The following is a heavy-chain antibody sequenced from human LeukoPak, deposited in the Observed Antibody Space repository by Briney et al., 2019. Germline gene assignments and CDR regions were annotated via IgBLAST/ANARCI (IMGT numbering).Heavy chain of an antibody. CDR1: GFTFSSYA. V-gene: IGHV3-23*01. CDR2: ISGSGGST. CDR3: AKDLSYYDFWSGDTSWFDP. D-gene: IGHD3-3*01. Sequence: GGSLRLSSAASGFTFSSYAMSWVRQAPGKGLEWVSAISGSGGSTYYADSVKGRFTISRDNSKNTLYLQMNSLRAEDTAVYYCAKDLSYYDFWSGDTSWFDPWGQGTLVTVSS. J-gene: IGHJ5*02.